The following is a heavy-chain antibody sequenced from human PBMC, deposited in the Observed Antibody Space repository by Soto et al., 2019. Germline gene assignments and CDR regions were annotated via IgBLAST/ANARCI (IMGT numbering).Heavy chain of an antibody. Sequence: PSETLSLTCTVSGGSISSSSYYWGWILQPPGKGLEWIGSIYYSVSTYYNPSLKSRVTISVDTSKNQFSLKLSSVTAADTAVYYCARRSDGWSYFDYWGLGRLVTGSS. J-gene: IGHJ4*02. D-gene: IGHD2-15*01. CDR3: ARRSDGWSYFDY. V-gene: IGHV4-39*01. CDR2: IYYSVST. CDR1: GGSISSSSYY.